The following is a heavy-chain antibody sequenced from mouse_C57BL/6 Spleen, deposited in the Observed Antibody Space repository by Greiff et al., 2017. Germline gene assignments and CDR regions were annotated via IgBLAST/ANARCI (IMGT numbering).Heavy chain of an antibody. V-gene: IGHV3-6*01. J-gene: IGHJ4*01. CDR2: ISYDGSN. CDR1: GYSITSGYY. D-gene: IGHD2-5*01. CDR3: ARGSNYENAMDY. Sequence: EVKLQESGPGLVKPSQSLSLTCSVTGYSITSGYYWNWIRQFPGNKLEWMGYISYDGSNNYNPSLKNRISITRDTSKNQFFLKLNSVTTEDTATYYCARGSNYENAMDYWGQGTSVTVSS.